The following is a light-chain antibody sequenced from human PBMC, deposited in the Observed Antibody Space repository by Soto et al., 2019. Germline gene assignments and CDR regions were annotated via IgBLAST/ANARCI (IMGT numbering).Light chain of an antibody. CDR2: EVS. V-gene: IGLV2-23*02. CDR1: SSDVGSYNL. J-gene: IGLJ1*01. CDR3: CSYAGSSTLV. Sequence: QSVLTQPASVSGSPGQSITISCTGTSSDVGSYNLVSWYQHHPGKAPKLMIYEVSKRPSGVSNRFSGSKSGNTASLTISGLQAEDEADYYCCSYAGSSTLVFGTGTKVTLL.